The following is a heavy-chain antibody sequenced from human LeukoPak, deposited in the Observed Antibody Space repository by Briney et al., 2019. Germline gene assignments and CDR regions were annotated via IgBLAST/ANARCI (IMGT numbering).Heavy chain of an antibody. V-gene: IGHV5-51*01. Sequence: GESLKISCQGSGHTFINYFIGWVRQMPGKGLEWMGIIYPGDSDTRYSPSFRGQVTISADKSMTSAYLQWSSVKASDSAIYYCVRHDRSSWYSMGGIDFWGQGTLVTVSS. CDR1: GHTFINYF. CDR3: VRHDRSSWYSMGGIDF. J-gene: IGHJ4*02. CDR2: IYPGDSDT. D-gene: IGHD3-22*01.